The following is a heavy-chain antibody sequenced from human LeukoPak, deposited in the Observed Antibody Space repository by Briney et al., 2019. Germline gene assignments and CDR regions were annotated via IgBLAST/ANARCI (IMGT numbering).Heavy chain of an antibody. CDR1: GFTFSSYS. J-gene: IGHJ4*02. Sequence: GGSLRLSCAASGFTFSSYSMNWVRQAPGKGLEWVSYISSSGSTIYYADSVKGRFTISRDNAKNSLYLQMNSLRAEDTAVYYCARDRYSYGYKPYDYWGQGTLVTVSS. CDR3: ARDRYSYGYKPYDY. D-gene: IGHD5-18*01. CDR2: ISSSGSTI. V-gene: IGHV3-48*04.